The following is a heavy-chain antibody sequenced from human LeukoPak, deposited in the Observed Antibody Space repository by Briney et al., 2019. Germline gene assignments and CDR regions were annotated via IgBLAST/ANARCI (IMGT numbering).Heavy chain of an antibody. V-gene: IGHV3-9*01. J-gene: IGHJ6*03. CDR3: AKSGDSRDYYFFYMDV. CDR2: ISWSGGTI. Sequence: PGRSLRLSCAASGFTFDDYAMHWVRQAPGKGLEWVSGISWSGGTIDYAASVKGRFTVSRDNAKNSLYLQMNTLRPEDTALYYCAKSGDSRDYYFFYMDVWGKGTTVTVSS. CDR1: GFTFDDYA. D-gene: IGHD2-21*02.